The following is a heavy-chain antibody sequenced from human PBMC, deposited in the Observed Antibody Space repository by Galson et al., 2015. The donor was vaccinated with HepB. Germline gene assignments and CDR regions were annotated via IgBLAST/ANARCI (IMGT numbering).Heavy chain of an antibody. D-gene: IGHD5-18*01. V-gene: IGHV4-34*01. Sequence: SEPLSLTCAVYGGSFSGYYWSWIRQPPGKGLEWIGEINHSGSTNYNPSLKSRVTISVDTSKNQFSLKLSSVTAADTAVYYCARGRRGYSYGSHYYYYMDVWGKGTTVTVSS. CDR3: ARGRRGYSYGSHYYYYMDV. CDR2: INHSGST. J-gene: IGHJ6*03. CDR1: GGSFSGYY.